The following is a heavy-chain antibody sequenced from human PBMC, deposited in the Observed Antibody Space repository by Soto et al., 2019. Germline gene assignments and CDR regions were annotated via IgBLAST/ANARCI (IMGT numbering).Heavy chain of an antibody. CDR3: AKGPYTYGSGCFDP. D-gene: IGHD3-10*01. V-gene: IGHV4-34*01. CDR1: GGSFSGYY. Sequence: SETLSLTCAVHGGSFSGYYRDWIRQPPGKGLEWIGEVNHGGTSNYNPSLKSRAIISVDTSKNQFSLKLTSVTAADTAIYFCAKGPYTYGSGCFDPRGQGTLVTVSS. CDR2: VNHGGTS. J-gene: IGHJ5*02.